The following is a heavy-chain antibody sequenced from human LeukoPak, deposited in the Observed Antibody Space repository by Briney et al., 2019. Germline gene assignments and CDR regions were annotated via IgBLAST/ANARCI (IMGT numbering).Heavy chain of an antibody. V-gene: IGHV3-53*01. Sequence: GGSLRLSCAASGLTVSSNYMSWVRQAPGKGLEWVSVMYRSDATYYADSVKGRFTMSRDSSKNTVYLQMNSLRSEDTAVYYCARGLPDQGAYWGQGTLVIVSS. CDR3: ARGLPDQGAY. D-gene: IGHD1-14*01. CDR1: GLTVSSNY. J-gene: IGHJ4*02. CDR2: MYRSDAT.